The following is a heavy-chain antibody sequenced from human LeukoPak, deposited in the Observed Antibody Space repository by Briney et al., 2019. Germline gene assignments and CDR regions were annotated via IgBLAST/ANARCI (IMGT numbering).Heavy chain of an antibody. CDR2: LSFDGAHK. J-gene: IGHJ4*02. CDR3: VRARAGGLDY. D-gene: IGHD3-16*01. Sequence: GSLRLSCAASGFTFRHYAVHWVRQAPGRGLEWVAVLSFDGAHKYYVESVKGRFTISKDNSNNTLFLQMDSLRLEDAALYYCVRARAGGLDYWGQGTLVTVSS. CDR1: GFTFRHYA. V-gene: IGHV3-30*04.